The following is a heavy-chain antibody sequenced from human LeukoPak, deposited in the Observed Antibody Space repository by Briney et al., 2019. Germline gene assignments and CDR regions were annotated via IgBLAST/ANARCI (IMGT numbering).Heavy chain of an antibody. D-gene: IGHD6-19*01. V-gene: IGHV3-23*01. CDR1: GFIFSSYA. Sequence: GGSLRLSCAASGFIFSSYAMSWVRQAPGKGLGWVSAISGSGGSTYYADSVKGRFTISRDNSKNTLYLQMNSLRAEDTAVYYCAKDSFRAVASDYWGQGTLVTVSS. CDR2: ISGSGGST. CDR3: AKDSFRAVASDY. J-gene: IGHJ4*02.